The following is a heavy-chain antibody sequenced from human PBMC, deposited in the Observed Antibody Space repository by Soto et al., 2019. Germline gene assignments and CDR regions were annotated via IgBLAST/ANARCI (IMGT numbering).Heavy chain of an antibody. CDR3: ARYRPHVPVAFDV. J-gene: IGHJ3*01. CDR2: MNPSARNT. CDR1: GLAFPIDD. V-gene: IGHV1-8*01. Sequence: ASVKVSCKASGLAFPIDDIIWVRQTIGQGLEFMGWMNPSARNTGYAQKFQGRATFTGNTPTSTAYMDLSGVRSADTAVSYCARYRPHVPVAFDVWGQGTMVTVSS. D-gene: IGHD3-16*02.